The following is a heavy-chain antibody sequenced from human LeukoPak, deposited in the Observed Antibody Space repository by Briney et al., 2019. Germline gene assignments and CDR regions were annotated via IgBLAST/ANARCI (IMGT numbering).Heavy chain of an antibody. D-gene: IGHD3-10*01. Sequence: ASVKVSCKASGGTFSSYTISWLRQAPGQGLEWMGRIIPILGIANYAQKFQGRVTITADKSTSTAYMELSSLRSEDTAVYYCARGGKITTGSGSYYRTDYWGQGTLVTVSS. V-gene: IGHV1-69*02. CDR2: IIPILGIA. CDR3: ARGGKITTGSGSYYRTDY. J-gene: IGHJ4*02. CDR1: GGTFSSYT.